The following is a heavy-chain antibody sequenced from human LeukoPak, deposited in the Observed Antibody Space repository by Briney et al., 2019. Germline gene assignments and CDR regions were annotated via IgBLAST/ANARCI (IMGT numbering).Heavy chain of an antibody. CDR1: GFTFSSYA. J-gene: IGHJ4*02. D-gene: IGHD3-3*01. CDR2: ISYDGSNK. Sequence: GRSLRLSCAASGFTFSSYAMHWVRQAPGKGLEWVAVISYDGSNKYYADSVKGRFTISRDNSKNTLYLQMNSLRAEDTAVYYCARDINYDFWSGYSFWGQGTLVTVSS. V-gene: IGHV3-30-3*01. CDR3: ARDINYDFWSGYSF.